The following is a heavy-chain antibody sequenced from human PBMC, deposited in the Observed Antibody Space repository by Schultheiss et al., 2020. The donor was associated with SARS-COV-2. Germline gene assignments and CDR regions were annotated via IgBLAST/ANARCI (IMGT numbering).Heavy chain of an antibody. CDR2: ISGYNGYT. V-gene: IGHV1-18*04. CDR1: GYTFTSHG. J-gene: IGHJ6*02. Sequence: ASVKVSCKTSGYTFTSHGISWVRQAPGQGFEWMGWISGYNGYTDYAQKFQGRITMTTDTSTSTAYMELRSLRSEDTAVYYCATHHPSTARTYAMDVWGQGTTVTVSS. CDR3: ATHHPSTARTYAMDV.